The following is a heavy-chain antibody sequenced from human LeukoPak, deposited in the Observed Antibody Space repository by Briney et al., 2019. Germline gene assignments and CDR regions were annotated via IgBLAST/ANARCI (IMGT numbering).Heavy chain of an antibody. CDR1: GFTFSTYW. Sequence: GGSLRLSCSASGFTFSTYWMSWVRQAPGRGPEWVANVNRDGSETYYLDSVKGRFTISKDNAKNSLYLQMNSLRAEDTALYHCARNNGMDVWGRGTTVIVSS. V-gene: IGHV3-7*03. CDR3: ARNNGMDV. CDR2: VNRDGSET. J-gene: IGHJ6*02.